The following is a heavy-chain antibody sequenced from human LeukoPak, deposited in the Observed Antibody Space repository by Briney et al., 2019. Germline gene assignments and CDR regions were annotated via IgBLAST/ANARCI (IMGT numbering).Heavy chain of an antibody. V-gene: IGHV7-4-1*02. D-gene: IGHD3-10*01. J-gene: IGHJ4*02. CDR3: ARLWRSFGELAGVYGY. CDR1: GYTFTNYA. CDR2: INTNTGNP. Sequence: GASVKVSCKASGYTFTNYAMNWVRQAPGQGPEWMGWINTNTGNPTYAQGFTGRFVFSLDTSVSTAYLQINSLKADDTAIYYCARLWRSFGELAGVYGYWGQGTLVTVSS.